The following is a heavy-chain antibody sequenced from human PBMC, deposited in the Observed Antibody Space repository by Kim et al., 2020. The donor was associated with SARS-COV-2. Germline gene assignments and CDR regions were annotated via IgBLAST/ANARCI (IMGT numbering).Heavy chain of an antibody. CDR1: GFSISDYY. V-gene: IGHV3-11*05. CDR2: ISNRGSFT. J-gene: IGHJ6*01. CDR3: ARDTRSGSYRYYGMDG. Sequence: GGSLRLSCAASGFSISDYYMSWIRQAPGKGLEWLSYISNRGSFTNYADSVKGRFTISRDNAKNSLYLQMNSLRAEDTAVYYCARDTRSGSYRYYGMDGWG. D-gene: IGHD3-10*01.